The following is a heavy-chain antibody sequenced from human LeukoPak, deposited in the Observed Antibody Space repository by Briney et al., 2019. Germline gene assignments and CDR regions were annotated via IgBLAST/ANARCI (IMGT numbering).Heavy chain of an antibody. Sequence: GGSLRLSCAASAFTFSSYAMHWVRQAPGKGLEWVAVISYDGSNKYYADSVKGRFTISRDNSKNTLYLQMNSLRAEDTAVYYCARATPSPDYWGQGTLVTVSS. D-gene: IGHD4-23*01. CDR3: ARATPSPDY. V-gene: IGHV3-30*04. CDR2: ISYDGSNK. CDR1: AFTFSSYA. J-gene: IGHJ4*02.